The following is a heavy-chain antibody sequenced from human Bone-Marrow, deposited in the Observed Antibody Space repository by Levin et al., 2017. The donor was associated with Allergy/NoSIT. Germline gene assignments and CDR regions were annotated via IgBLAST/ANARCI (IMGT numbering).Heavy chain of an antibody. CDR2: FYTSDDT. CDR3: ARGGRSNCDNDSCYSRNAFNI. D-gene: IGHD2-21*01. Sequence: SETLSLICTVSGDSVSSHYWNWIRQPAGKGLEWVGRFYTSDDTNYNPSLKSRVTMSFDTSKNHFSLKLTSVTAADTAVYYCARGGRSNCDNDSCYSRNAFNIWGRGTMVTVSS. CDR1: GDSVSSHY. J-gene: IGHJ3*02. V-gene: IGHV4-4*07.